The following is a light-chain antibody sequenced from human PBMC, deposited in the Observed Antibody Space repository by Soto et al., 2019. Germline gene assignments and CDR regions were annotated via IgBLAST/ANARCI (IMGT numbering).Light chain of an antibody. CDR2: GAS. CDR3: QQYGSSPKYT. J-gene: IGKJ2*01. Sequence: EIVLTQSPGTLSLSPGERATLSCRASQSVSSSYLAWYQQKPGQAPRLLIYGASSRATGMPDRFSGSGSGTDFTLTIGRLEPEDFAVYYCQQYGSSPKYTVGQGTKLEIK. CDR1: QSVSSSY. V-gene: IGKV3-20*01.